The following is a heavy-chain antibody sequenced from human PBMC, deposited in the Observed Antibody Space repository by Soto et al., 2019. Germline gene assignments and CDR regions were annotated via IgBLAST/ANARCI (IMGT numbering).Heavy chain of an antibody. CDR1: GGSISSHY. J-gene: IGHJ6*02. V-gene: IGHV4-4*07. CDR2: IYTSGST. CDR3: ARGDIVVVPAALRIAAAGYYYYYGMDV. D-gene: IGHD2-2*01. Sequence: SETLSLTCTVSGGSISSHYWSWIRQPAGKGLEWIGRIYTSGSTNYNPSLKSRVTMSVDTSKDQFSLKLSSVTAADTAVYYCARGDIVVVPAALRIAAAGYYYYYGMDVWGQGTTVTVSS.